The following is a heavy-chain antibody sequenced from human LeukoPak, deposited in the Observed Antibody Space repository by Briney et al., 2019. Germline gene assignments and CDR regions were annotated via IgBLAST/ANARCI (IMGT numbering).Heavy chain of an antibody. CDR1: GFTFSSYA. V-gene: IGHV3-23*01. CDR2: ISGSGGST. D-gene: IGHD6-19*01. Sequence: GGSLRLSCAASGFTFSSYAMTWVRQAPGKGLEWVSAISGSGGSTYYADSVKGRFTISRDNSKNTLYLQMNSLRAEDTAVYYCAKLSSGWYYFDYWGQGTLVTVSS. J-gene: IGHJ4*02. CDR3: AKLSSGWYYFDY.